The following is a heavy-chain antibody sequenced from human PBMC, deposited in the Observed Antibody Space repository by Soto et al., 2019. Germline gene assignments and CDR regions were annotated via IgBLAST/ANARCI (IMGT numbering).Heavy chain of an antibody. CDR3: ARVFPDGWVEPGVVRGYLDT. V-gene: IGHV1-69*01. Sequence: QVQLVQSGAEVKEPGSAVKVSCKAPADSFSSYGISWVRQAPGQGLEWMGGIIPIFGTTNYAEKFQGRVTKTADESTNTAYMELSSLRSEATALYYGARVFPDGWVEPGVVRGYLDTWGRGTLVTVSS. J-gene: IGHJ4*02. CDR2: IIPIFGTT. D-gene: IGHD3-3*01. CDR1: ADSFSSYG.